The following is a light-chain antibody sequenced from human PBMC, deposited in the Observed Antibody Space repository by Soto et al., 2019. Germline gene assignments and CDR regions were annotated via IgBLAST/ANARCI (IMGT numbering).Light chain of an antibody. J-gene: IGKJ3*01. V-gene: IGKV2-28*01. CDR2: SAS. CDR3: MQARQTPFT. Sequence: DIVMTQSPVSLAVTPGEPASISCTSSQSLLSIDGYNYLDWYLQKPGQPPQLLIYSASNRASGVPDRFSGSGSGTDFTLKISRVEAKDVGVYFCMQARQTPFTFGPGTKVDIK. CDR1: QSLLSIDGYNY.